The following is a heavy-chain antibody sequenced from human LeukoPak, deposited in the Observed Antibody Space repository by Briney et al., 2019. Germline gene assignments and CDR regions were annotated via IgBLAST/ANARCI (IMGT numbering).Heavy chain of an antibody. CDR3: ARGGAAAGPTPYYYGMDV. V-gene: IGHV4-59*01. J-gene: IGHJ6*02. D-gene: IGHD6-13*01. CDR1: GGSISSYY. CDR2: IYYSGST. Sequence: PSETLSLTCTVSGGSISSYYWSWIRQPPGKGLEWIGYIYYSGSTNYNPSLKSRATISVDTSKNQFSLKLSSVTAADTAVYYCARGGAAAGPTPYYYGMDVWGQGTTVTVSS.